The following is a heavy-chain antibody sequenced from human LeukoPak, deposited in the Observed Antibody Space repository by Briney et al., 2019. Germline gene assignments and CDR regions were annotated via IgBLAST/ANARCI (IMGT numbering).Heavy chain of an antibody. Sequence: SETLFLTCTVSGGSINSYYWSWIRQPAGKGLEWIGRIYSSGSTNYNPSLKSRVSMSVDTSKNQFSLKLTSVTAADTAVYYCARGGKATVVTMWGQGILVTVSS. V-gene: IGHV4-4*07. J-gene: IGHJ4*02. D-gene: IGHD4-23*01. CDR3: ARGGKATVVTM. CDR2: IYSSGST. CDR1: GGSINSYY.